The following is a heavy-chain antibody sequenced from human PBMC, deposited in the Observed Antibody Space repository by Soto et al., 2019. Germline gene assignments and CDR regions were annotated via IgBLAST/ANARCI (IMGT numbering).Heavy chain of an antibody. CDR3: ARELERVFDS. V-gene: IGHV3-30*04. Sequence: QVQLVESGGGVVQPGRSLRLSCAASGFTFSSYAMHWVRQAPGKGRVGVAVKANDGRKKYYADSVKGRLPISRDNSKNTLYLQMNSLSIEDTAVYYCARELERVFDSWGQGPLVTVSS. D-gene: IGHD1-1*01. CDR1: GFTFSSYA. J-gene: IGHJ4*02. CDR2: KANDGRKK.